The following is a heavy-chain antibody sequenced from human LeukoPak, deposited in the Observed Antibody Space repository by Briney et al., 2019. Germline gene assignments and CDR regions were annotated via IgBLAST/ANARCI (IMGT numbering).Heavy chain of an antibody. Sequence: SVKVPCKASGGTFSSYAISWVRQAPGQGLEWMGGIIPIFGTANYAQKFQGRVTTTADESTSTAYMELSRLRSEDTAVYYCARDGRRDGYNLPFDYWGQGTLVTVSS. J-gene: IGHJ4*02. D-gene: IGHD5-24*01. CDR1: GGTFSSYA. V-gene: IGHV1-69*13. CDR3: ARDGRRDGYNLPFDY. CDR2: IIPIFGTA.